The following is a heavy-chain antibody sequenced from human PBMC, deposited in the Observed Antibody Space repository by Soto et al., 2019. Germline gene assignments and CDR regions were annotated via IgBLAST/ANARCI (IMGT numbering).Heavy chain of an antibody. D-gene: IGHD3-16*02. V-gene: IGHV4-59*01. CDR3: ARTVIGGFDY. CDR1: GGSISSYY. CDR2: IYYSGST. Sequence: QVKLQESGPGLVKPSETLSLTCTVSGGSISSYYWSWIRQPPGKGLEWIAYIYYSGSTNYNPSLKCRVAISGDTSKNQFSLKLSSVTAADTAVYYCARTVIGGFDYWGQGILVTVSS. J-gene: IGHJ4*02.